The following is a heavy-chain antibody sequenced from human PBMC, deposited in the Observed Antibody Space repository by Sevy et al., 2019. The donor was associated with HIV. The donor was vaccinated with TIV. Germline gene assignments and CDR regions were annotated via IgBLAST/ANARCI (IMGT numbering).Heavy chain of an antibody. J-gene: IGHJ4*02. D-gene: IGHD2-8*01. CDR2: LSFGCGEI. V-gene: IGHV3-23*01. CDR1: GFTFSKYS. CDR3: AREGCTKPHDY. Sequence: GGSLRLSCAASGFTFSKYSMSWVRQPPGKGLEWVSTLSFGCGEINHADSVKGRFTISGDNSKNSLYLQMKNLRAEDTAVYYCAREGCTKPHDYWGQGTLVTVSS.